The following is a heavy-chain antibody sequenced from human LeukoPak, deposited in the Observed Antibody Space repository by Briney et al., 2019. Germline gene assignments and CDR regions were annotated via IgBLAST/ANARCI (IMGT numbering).Heavy chain of an antibody. V-gene: IGHV3-53*01. CDR1: GFTVSSNY. CDR2: IYSGGST. J-gene: IGHJ3*02. D-gene: IGHD1-26*01. Sequence: GGSLRLSCAASGFTVSSNYMSWVRRAPGKGLEWVSVIYSGGSTYYADSVKGRFTISRDNAKNSLYLQMNSLRAEDTAVYYCARDTWVAFDIWGQGTVVTVSS. CDR3: ARDTWVAFDI.